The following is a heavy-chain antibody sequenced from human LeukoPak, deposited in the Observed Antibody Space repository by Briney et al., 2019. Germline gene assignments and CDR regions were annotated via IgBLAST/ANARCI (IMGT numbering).Heavy chain of an antibody. J-gene: IGHJ6*02. V-gene: IGHV3-9*01. Sequence: PGGSLRLSCAASGFTFDDYAMHWVRQAPGKGLEWVSGISWKSGSIGYADSVKGRFTISRDNAKNSLYLQMNSLRAEDTALYYCAKDYYDSSGYYYGYYYYGMDVWGQGTTVTVSS. CDR2: ISWKSGSI. CDR1: GFTFDDYA. D-gene: IGHD3-22*01. CDR3: AKDYYDSSGYYYGYYYYGMDV.